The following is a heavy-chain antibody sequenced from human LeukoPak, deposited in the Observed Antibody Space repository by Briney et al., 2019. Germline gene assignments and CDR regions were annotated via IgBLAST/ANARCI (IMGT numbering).Heavy chain of an antibody. Sequence: GESLKISCNASGYTFARWWIVWVRQMPGKGLEWIGIIFPGDSRTVYSPSFQGQVTISADDSIKTAYLHWSSLKASDTAIYYCARLGGFYFDYWGQGALVTVSS. CDR1: GYTFARWW. CDR3: ARLGGFYFDY. D-gene: IGHD3-16*01. J-gene: IGHJ4*02. CDR2: IFPGDSRT. V-gene: IGHV5-51*01.